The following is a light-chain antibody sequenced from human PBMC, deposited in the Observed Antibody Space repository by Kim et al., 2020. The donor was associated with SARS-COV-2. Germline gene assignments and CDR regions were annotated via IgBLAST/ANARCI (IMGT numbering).Light chain of an antibody. J-gene: IGLJ3*02. V-gene: IGLV1-40*01. Sequence: RGTSSCTGSSSNIGADYDVNWYQQVPGAAPKVLIYGNTKRPSGVPDRFSGSKSGTSASLAITWLQAEDEAAYYCQSYDSNLSGWVFGGGTQLTVL. CDR2: GNT. CDR1: SSNIGADYD. CDR3: QSYDSNLSGWV.